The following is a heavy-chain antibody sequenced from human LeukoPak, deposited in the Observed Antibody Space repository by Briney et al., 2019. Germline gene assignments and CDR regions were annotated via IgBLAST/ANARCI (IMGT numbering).Heavy chain of an antibody. J-gene: IGHJ4*02. V-gene: IGHV3-30-3*01. CDR2: ISYDGSDK. D-gene: IGHD4-17*01. CDR1: GFTFSSYA. CDR3: ARAAVTTPHFVY. Sequence: GGSLRLSCAASGFTFSSYAMHWVRQAPGKGLEWVAIISYDGSDKYYADSVKGRLTISRDNSKSTLYLQMISLRTEDTAVYYCARAAVTTPHFVYWGQGTLVTVSS.